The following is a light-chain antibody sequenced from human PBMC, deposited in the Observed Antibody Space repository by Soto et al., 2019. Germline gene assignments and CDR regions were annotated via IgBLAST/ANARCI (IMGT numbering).Light chain of an antibody. J-gene: IGKJ2*01. CDR1: QSVTSSY. CDR2: GAS. CDR3: QQYGTSPLMYT. Sequence: EIGLTQSPGALSLSPGERATLSCRASQSVTSSYLAWYQQKPGQAPRLLIYGASIRATGVPGRFSGSGSGKDFTLTITRLEPEDFAVYYCQQYGTSPLMYTFGQGTKLSIK. V-gene: IGKV3-20*01.